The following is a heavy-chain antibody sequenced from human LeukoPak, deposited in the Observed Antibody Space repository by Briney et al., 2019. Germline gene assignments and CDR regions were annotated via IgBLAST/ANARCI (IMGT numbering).Heavy chain of an antibody. D-gene: IGHD3-10*01. CDR3: AKRGASAAPYYYYMDV. J-gene: IGHJ6*03. CDR2: TSGSGGST. CDR1: GFTFSSYA. Sequence: GGSLRLSCAASGFTFSSYAMSWVRRAPGKGLEWVSATSGSGGSTYYADSVKGRFTISRDNSKNTLYLQMNSLRAEDTAVYYCAKRGASAAPYYYYMDVWGKGTTVTVSS. V-gene: IGHV3-23*01.